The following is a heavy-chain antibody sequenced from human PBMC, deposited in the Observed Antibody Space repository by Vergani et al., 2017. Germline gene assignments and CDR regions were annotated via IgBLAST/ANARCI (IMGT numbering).Heavy chain of an antibody. V-gene: IGHV4-61*02. CDR1: GGSVRTSIGYY. J-gene: IGHJ4*02. CDR2: IFSSGTT. D-gene: IGHD6-13*01. CDR3: ARGSRAEGGSGPDK. Sequence: QVQLQESGPGLVKPSQTLSLSCTVSGGSVRTSIGYYWTWIRQPAGKTLEWFGEIFSSGTTNYNPSFKNRVTMSVDTAKNQFSLKLNSVPAADTAVYYCARGSRAEGGSGPDKWGQGTLVTVSS.